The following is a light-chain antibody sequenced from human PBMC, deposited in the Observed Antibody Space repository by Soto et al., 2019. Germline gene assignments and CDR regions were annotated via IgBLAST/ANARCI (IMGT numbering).Light chain of an antibody. CDR3: HQYDSTPPP. J-gene: IGKJ1*01. CDR1: QSVNSNY. CDR2: GAS. V-gene: IGKV3-20*01. Sequence: EIVLTQSPGTLSLSPGERATLSCRASQSVNSNYLAWYQRKPGQAPRLLIYGASNRATDIPYRFSASGSGTDFTLTTTRLEAEDFAVYYCHQYDSTPPPFGQGTKVEVK.